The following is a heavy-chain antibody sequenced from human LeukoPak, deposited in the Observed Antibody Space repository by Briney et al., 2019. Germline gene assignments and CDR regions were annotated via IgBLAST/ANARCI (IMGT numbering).Heavy chain of an antibody. Sequence: SETLSLTCAVYGGSFSGYYWSWIRQPPGKGLEWIGCVYNSGSTNYNPSLKSRVTISVDTSKNQFSLRLSSVTAADTAVYYCARARYYYDSSGYHNWFDPWGQGTLVTVSS. CDR2: VYNSGST. J-gene: IGHJ5*02. CDR1: GGSFSGYY. CDR3: ARARYYYDSSGYHNWFDP. D-gene: IGHD3-22*01. V-gene: IGHV4-59*01.